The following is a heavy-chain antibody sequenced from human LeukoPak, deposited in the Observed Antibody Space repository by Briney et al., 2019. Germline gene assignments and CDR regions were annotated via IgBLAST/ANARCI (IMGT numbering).Heavy chain of an antibody. CDR3: ARRVGSSDCFDY. V-gene: IGHV4-34*01. D-gene: IGHD6-6*01. CDR2: VYHGGSS. J-gene: IGHJ4*02. CDR1: GGSFSGYY. Sequence: SETLSLTCAVYGGSFSGYYWSWIRQPPGKGLEWIGNVYHGGSSYYNPSLKSRVTISVDTSKNQFSLNLYSVTAADTAVYYCARRVGSSDCFDYWGQGTLVTVSS.